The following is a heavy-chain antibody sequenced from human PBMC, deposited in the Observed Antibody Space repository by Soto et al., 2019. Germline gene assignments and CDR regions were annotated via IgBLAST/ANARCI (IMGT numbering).Heavy chain of an antibody. J-gene: IGHJ4*02. D-gene: IGHD6-19*01. CDR3: ASDSGGLLVY. V-gene: IGHV1-3*01. CDR1: GYTFTSNA. CDR2: INAGNGDT. Sequence: QVQLVQSGAEVKKPGASVKVSCKTSGYTFTSNAMHWVRQAPGQRLEWMGWINAGNGDTKYSQKFQGRVTITRDTSAGTAYMEVSSLRSEDTAVYYCASDSGGLLVYWGQGTLVTVSS.